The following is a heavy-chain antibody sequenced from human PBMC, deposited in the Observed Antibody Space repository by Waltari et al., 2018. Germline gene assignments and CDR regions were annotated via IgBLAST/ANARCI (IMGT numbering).Heavy chain of an antibody. D-gene: IGHD6-6*01. CDR2: ISGSGGST. Sequence: EVQLLESGGGLVQPGGSLRLSCAASGFTFTSYAMSWVRRVPGEGVGWVSAISGSGGSTYSADSVKGRFTISRDNSKNTLYLQMNSLRAEDTAVYYCAKDLFIAARSFGYWGQGTLVTVSS. V-gene: IGHV3-23*01. CDR3: AKDLFIAARSFGY. J-gene: IGHJ4*02. CDR1: GFTFTSYA.